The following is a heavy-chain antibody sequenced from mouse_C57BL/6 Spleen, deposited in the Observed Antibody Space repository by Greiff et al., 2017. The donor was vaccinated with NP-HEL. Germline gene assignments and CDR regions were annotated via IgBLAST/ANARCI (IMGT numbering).Heavy chain of an antibody. CDR2: INYDGSST. V-gene: IGHV5-16*01. CDR3: ASDQSSSHAMDY. J-gene: IGHJ4*01. CDR1: GFTFSDYY. D-gene: IGHD3-1*01. Sequence: EVQLVESEGGLVQPGSSMKLSCTASGFTFSDYYMAWVRQVPEKGLEWVANINYDGSSTYYLDSLKSRFIISRDNAKNILYLQMSSLKSEDTATYYGASDQSSSHAMDYWGQGTSVTVSS.